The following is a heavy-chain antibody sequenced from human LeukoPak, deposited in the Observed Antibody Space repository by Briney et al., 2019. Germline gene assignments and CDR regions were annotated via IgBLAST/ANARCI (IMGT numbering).Heavy chain of an antibody. V-gene: IGHV1-18*01. CDR3: AREPSYYFDY. CDR2: ISAYNGYT. J-gene: IGHJ4*02. CDR1: GYTFTNYG. Sequence: GASVKVSCKASGYTFTNYGISWVRQAPGQGLEWMGWISAYNGYTDYAQNLQFRVTMTTDTSTSTAYMELRSLRSEDTAVYYCAREPSYYFDYWGQGTLVTVSS.